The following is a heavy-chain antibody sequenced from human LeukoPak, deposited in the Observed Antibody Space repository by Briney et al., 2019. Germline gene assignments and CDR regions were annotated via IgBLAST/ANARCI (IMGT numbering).Heavy chain of an antibody. D-gene: IGHD3-10*01. Sequence: GGSLRLSCAGSGFTFSNYAMSWVRQAPGKGLEWVSAISGSGGSTYYADSVKGWFTISRDNSKNTLYLQMNSLRAEDTAVYYCAKASNYGSGSYYPRGVDYWGQGTLVTVSS. CDR1: GFTFSNYA. CDR2: ISGSGGST. CDR3: AKASNYGSGSYYPRGVDY. J-gene: IGHJ4*02. V-gene: IGHV3-23*01.